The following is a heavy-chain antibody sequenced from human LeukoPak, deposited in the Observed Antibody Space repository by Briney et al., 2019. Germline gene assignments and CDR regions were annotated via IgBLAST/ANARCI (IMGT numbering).Heavy chain of an antibody. Sequence: GGSLRLSCAASGFTFSDYYMSWIRQAPGKGLEWVSYISSSGSTIYYADSVKGRFSISRDNSKDTLYLQMNSLRADDTAVYYCARDWYSSDWYYFDYWGQGTLVTVSS. D-gene: IGHD6-19*01. CDR1: GFTFSDYY. V-gene: IGHV3-11*04. CDR3: ARDWYSSDWYYFDY. CDR2: ISSSGSTI. J-gene: IGHJ4*02.